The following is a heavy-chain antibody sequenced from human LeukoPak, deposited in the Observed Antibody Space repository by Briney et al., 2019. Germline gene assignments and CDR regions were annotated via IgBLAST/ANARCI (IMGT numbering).Heavy chain of an antibody. CDR2: IWYDGSNK. V-gene: IGHV3-33*01. D-gene: IGHD6-13*01. Sequence: GGSLRLSCAAPGFTFSSYGMHWVRQAPGKGLEWVAVIWYDGSNKYYADSVKGRFTISRDNSKNTLYLQMNSLRAEDTAVYYCARAGPLWEQLGYYIDYWGQGTLVTVSS. CDR3: ARAGPLWEQLGYYIDY. J-gene: IGHJ4*02. CDR1: GFTFSSYG.